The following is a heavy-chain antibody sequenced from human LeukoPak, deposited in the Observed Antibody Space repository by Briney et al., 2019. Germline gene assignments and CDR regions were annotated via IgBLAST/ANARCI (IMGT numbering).Heavy chain of an antibody. D-gene: IGHD6-13*01. CDR3: ARVEIGGSWVIDY. V-gene: IGHV3-21*01. CDR2: ISSSSSYI. Sequence: PGGSLRLSCAASGFTFSSYAMRWVRQAPGKGLEWVSSISSSSSYIYYADSVKGRFTISRDNAKNSLYLQMNSLRAEDTAVYYCARVEIGGSWVIDYWGQGTLVTVSS. CDR1: GFTFSSYA. J-gene: IGHJ4*02.